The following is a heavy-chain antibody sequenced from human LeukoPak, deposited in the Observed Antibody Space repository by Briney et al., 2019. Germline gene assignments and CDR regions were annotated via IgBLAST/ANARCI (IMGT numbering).Heavy chain of an antibody. CDR3: ARGISSGRLWSKKNRDFDY. V-gene: IGHV4-34*01. J-gene: IGHJ4*02. CDR2: INHSGST. CDR1: GGSFSGYY. Sequence: PSETLSLTCAVYGGSFSGYYWSWIRQPPGKGPEWIGEINHSGSTNYDPSLKSRVTISVDTSKNQFSLKLSSVTAADTAVYYCARGISSGRLWSKKNRDFDYWGQGTLVTVSS. D-gene: IGHD4/OR15-4a*01.